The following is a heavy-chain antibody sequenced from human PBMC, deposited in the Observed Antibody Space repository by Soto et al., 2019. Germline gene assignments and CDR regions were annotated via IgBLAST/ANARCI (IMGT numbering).Heavy chain of an antibody. CDR1: GYTFSSYA. J-gene: IGHJ4*02. CDR2: ISYDGSNK. D-gene: IGHD2-2*01. V-gene: IGHV3-30-3*01. CDR3: ARAPNFLSDIVVVPAAVSGLY. Sequence: HPGGSLRLSCSASGYTFSSYAMHWVRQAPGKGLEWVAVISYDGSNKYYADSVKGRFTISRDNSKNTLYLQMNSLRAEDTAVYYCARAPNFLSDIVVVPAAVSGLYWGQGTLVTVSS.